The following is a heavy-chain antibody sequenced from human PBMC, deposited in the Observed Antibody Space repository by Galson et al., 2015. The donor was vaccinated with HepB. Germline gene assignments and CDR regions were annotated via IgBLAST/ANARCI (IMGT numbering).Heavy chain of an antibody. J-gene: IGHJ5*02. Sequence: QSGAEVKKPGESLKISCKGSGYSFTSYWIGWVRQMPGKGLEWMGIIYPGDSDTRYSPSFQGQVTISADKSISTAYLQWSSLKASDTAMYYCARLGHHGYNSTGWFDPWGQGTLVTVSS. CDR1: GYSFTSYW. D-gene: IGHD5-24*01. CDR2: IYPGDSDT. CDR3: ARLGHHGYNSTGWFDP. V-gene: IGHV5-51*01.